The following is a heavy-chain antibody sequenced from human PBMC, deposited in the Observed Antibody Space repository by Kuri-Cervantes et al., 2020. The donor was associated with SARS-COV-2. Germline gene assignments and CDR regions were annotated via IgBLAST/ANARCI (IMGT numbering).Heavy chain of an antibody. J-gene: IGHJ4*02. CDR1: GFTFSSYS. V-gene: IGHV3-48*01. Sequence: GGSLRLSCAASGFTFSSYSMNWVRQAPGKGLEWVSYISSSSSTIYYADSVKGRFTISRDNAKNSLYLQMNSLKTEDTAVYYCTRVHPPRDPLTKGEDYFDYWGQGTLVTVSS. CDR2: ISSSSSTI. CDR3: TRVHPPRDPLTKGEDYFDY. D-gene: IGHD3-16*01.